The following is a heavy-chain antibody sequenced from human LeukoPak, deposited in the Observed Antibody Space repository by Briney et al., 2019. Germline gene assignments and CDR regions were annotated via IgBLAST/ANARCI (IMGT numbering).Heavy chain of an antibody. CDR3: AKSNLKYYFDS. V-gene: IGHV3-23*01. CDR2: ISGSGGSA. CDR1: GFTFSSYA. Sequence: PGGSLRLSCAASGFTFSSYAMNWVRQAPGKGLEWVSLISGSGGSAYYADSVKGRFTVSRDNSKNTLYLQMNGLRAEDTAVYYCAKSNLKYYFDSWGQGTLVTVSS. J-gene: IGHJ4*02. D-gene: IGHD6-6*01.